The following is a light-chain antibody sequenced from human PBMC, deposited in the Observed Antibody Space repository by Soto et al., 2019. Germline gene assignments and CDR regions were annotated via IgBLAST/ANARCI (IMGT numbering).Light chain of an antibody. V-gene: IGKV3-20*01. CDR3: QQYGSY. Sequence: EIVLTQSPGTLSLSPGERATLSCRASQSVSSSYLAWYQQKPGQAPRLLIYGASSRATGIPDRFSGSGSGTNFTLTISRREPEDFEVYYCQQYGSYFVGGTNVEI. CDR1: QSVSSSY. CDR2: GAS. J-gene: IGKJ4*01.